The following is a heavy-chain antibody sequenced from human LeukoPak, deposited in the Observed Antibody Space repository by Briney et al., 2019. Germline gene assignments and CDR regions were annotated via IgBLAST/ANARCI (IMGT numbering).Heavy chain of an antibody. J-gene: IGHJ4*02. CDR1: GFTFTRYS. CDR3: ARDDSASGDEFGF. CDR2: ITPSSSTI. D-gene: IGHD6-13*01. V-gene: IGHV3-48*01. Sequence: GGSLRLSCAGSGFTFTRYSINWVRQAPGKGLEWVSYITPSSSTIYYADSVKGRFTISRDNAKNSAYLQMSGLRVEDTAMYYCARDDSASGDEFGFWGQGVLVTVSS.